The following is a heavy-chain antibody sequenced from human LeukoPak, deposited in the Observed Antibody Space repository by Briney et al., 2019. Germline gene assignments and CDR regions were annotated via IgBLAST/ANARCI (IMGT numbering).Heavy chain of an antibody. J-gene: IGHJ4*02. V-gene: IGHV3-33*06. CDR2: IWSDATNQ. Sequence: GGSLRLSCAASGFTFTNYWMTWVRQVPGKGLEWVAVIWSDATNQYYSDSVKGRFTISRDNFKRTVSLQMNSLRAEDTAVYYCVKDAQRGFDYSNSLQHWGQGSLVTVSS. CDR3: VKDAQRGFDYSNSLQH. CDR1: GFTFTNYW. D-gene: IGHD4-11*01.